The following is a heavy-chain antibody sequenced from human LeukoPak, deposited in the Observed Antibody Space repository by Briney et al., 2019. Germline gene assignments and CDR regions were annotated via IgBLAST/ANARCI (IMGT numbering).Heavy chain of an antibody. CDR2: IYPGDSDT. D-gene: IGHD3-22*01. J-gene: IGHJ4*02. CDR1: GYSFTSYW. V-gene: IGHV5-51*01. CDR3: ARPEYYYDSSGLLTYYFDY. Sequence: GESLKISCKGYGYSFTSYWIGWVRQMPGKGLEWMGIIYPGDSDTRYSPSFQGQVTISADKSISTAYLQWSSLKASDTAMYYCARPEYYYDSSGLLTYYFDYWGQGTLVTVSS.